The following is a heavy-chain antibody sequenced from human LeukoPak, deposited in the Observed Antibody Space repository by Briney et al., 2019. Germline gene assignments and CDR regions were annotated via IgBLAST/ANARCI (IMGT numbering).Heavy chain of an antibody. CDR3: AKESFSYGVDY. CDR1: GFTFSSYG. Sequence: PGRSLRLSFAASGFTFSSYGMHWVRQAPGKGLEWVAVISYDGSNKYYADSVKGRFTISRDNSKNTLNLQMNSLRAEDTAVYYCAKESFSYGVDYWGQGTLVTVSS. CDR2: ISYDGSNK. J-gene: IGHJ4*02. V-gene: IGHV3-30*18. D-gene: IGHD5-18*01.